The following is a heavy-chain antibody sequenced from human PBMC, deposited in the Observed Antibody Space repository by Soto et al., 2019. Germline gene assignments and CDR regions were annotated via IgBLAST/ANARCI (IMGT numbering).Heavy chain of an antibody. V-gene: IGHV1-69*05. CDR1: GGTFSRYA. J-gene: IGHJ2*01. CDR2: ITPMFGTA. D-gene: IGHD6-19*01. CDR3: AQTLGLAVAGPGRFDL. Sequence: QVQLVQSGAEVKKYGSSVKVSCKASGGTFSRYAISWVRQAPGQGLEWMGGITPMFGTANYAQKFQGRVTVTXXEXTSXAYMERSSLRSDDTAVYYCAQTLGLAVAGPGRFDLWGRGTLVTVSS.